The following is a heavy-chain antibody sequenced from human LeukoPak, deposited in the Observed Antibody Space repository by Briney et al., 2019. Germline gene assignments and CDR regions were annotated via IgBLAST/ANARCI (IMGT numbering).Heavy chain of an antibody. CDR2: IYFSGSA. CDR3: AKRNRGGWFDA. Sequence: PSETLSLTCTVSGGSISSSGYYWGWIRQPPGKGLEWIGSIYFSGSAYYSPSLKSRVTISADTSKNQFSLKMISLSPAGRAVFFGAKRNRGGWFDAGGQGTLVTVSA. CDR1: GGSISSSGYY. J-gene: IGHJ5*02. V-gene: IGHV4-39*07. D-gene: IGHD3-10*01.